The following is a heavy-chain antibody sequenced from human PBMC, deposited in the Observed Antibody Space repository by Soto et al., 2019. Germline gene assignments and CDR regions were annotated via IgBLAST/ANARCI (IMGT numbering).Heavy chain of an antibody. CDR1: GGSISSGDYY. V-gene: IGHV4-30-4*01. D-gene: IGHD6-6*01. Sequence: QVHLQESGPGLVTPSQTLSLTCTVSGGSISSGDYYWSWIRQPPGKCLERIGYIYHSGSTYYNPSIKSRVTIAVNTPKNQFSPKLSSVTAADTAVYYCARERPDGARLDPGGQGTLVTVSS. J-gene: IGHJ5*02. CDR3: ARERPDGARLDP. CDR2: IYHSGST.